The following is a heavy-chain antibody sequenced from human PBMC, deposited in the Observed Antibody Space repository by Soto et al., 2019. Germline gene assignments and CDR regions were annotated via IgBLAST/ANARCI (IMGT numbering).Heavy chain of an antibody. CDR2: ISSSSSYI. CDR1: GLTFSSYS. CDR3: ARDSAPLFDY. J-gene: IGHJ4*02. V-gene: IGHV3-21*01. Sequence: GGSLRLSCAASGLTFSSYSMNWVRQAPGKGLEWVSSISSSSSYIYYADSVKGRFTISRDNAKNSLYLQMNSLRAEDTAVYYCARDSAPLFDYRGQGTLVTVSS.